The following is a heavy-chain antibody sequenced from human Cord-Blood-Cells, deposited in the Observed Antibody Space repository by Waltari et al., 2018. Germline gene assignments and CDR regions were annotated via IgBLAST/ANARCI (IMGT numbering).Heavy chain of an antibody. CDR3: ARELVEPYYYGMDV. D-gene: IGHD6-6*01. J-gene: IGHJ6*02. V-gene: IGHV4-34*01. CDR2: INDSGST. Sequence: QVQLQQWGAGLLKPSETLSLTCAVYGGSFSAYYWTWIRQPPGKGLEWLGEINDSGSTNYNPSLKSRVTISVDTSKNQFSLKLSSVTAADTAVYYCARELVEPYYYGMDVWGQGTTVTVSS. CDR1: GGSFSAYY.